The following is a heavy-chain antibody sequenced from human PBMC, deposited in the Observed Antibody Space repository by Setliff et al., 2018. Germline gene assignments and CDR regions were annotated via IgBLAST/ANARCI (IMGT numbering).Heavy chain of an antibody. CDR3: ARINFYVSSGYYYAPDY. CDR1: GYTFTNYH. J-gene: IGHJ4*02. CDR2: INNYSFKT. V-gene: IGHV1-18*04. Sequence: ASVKVSCKASGYTFTNYHMHWVRQAPGQGLEWMGWINNYSFKTNYPQKFLGRVTVTTDTSTGTAYMELGSLTSDDTAIYYCARINFYVSSGYYYAPDYWGPGTLVTVSS. D-gene: IGHD3-22*01.